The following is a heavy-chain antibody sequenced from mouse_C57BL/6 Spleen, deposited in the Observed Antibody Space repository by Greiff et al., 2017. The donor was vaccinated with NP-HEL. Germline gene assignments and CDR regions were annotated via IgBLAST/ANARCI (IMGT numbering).Heavy chain of an antibody. Sequence: VQLQQSGAELVRPGSSVKLSCKASGYTFTSYWMHWVKQRPIQGLEWIGNIDPSDSETHYNQKFKDKATLTVDNSSSTAYMQLSSLTSEDSAVYYCAGSGMVTTYYFDYWGQGTTLTVSS. CDR3: AGSGMVTTYYFDY. J-gene: IGHJ2*01. V-gene: IGHV1-52*01. D-gene: IGHD2-2*01. CDR1: GYTFTSYW. CDR2: IDPSDSET.